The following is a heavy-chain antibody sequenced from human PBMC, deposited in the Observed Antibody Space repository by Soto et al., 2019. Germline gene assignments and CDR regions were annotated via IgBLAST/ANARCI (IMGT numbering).Heavy chain of an antibody. V-gene: IGHV1-69*13. J-gene: IGHJ6*02. D-gene: IGHD3-3*01. CDR2: IIPIFGTA. Sequence: ASVKVSCKASGGTFSSYAISWVRQAPGQGLEWMGGIIPIFGTANYAQKFQGRVTITADESTSTAYMELSSLRSEDTAVYYCARVKGVAYPPIRLVGMDVWGQGTTVTVSS. CDR1: GGTFSSYA. CDR3: ARVKGVAYPPIRLVGMDV.